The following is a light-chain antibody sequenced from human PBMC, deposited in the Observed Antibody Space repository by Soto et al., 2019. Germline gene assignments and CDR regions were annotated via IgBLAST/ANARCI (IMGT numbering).Light chain of an antibody. J-gene: IGKJ5*01. CDR1: RSVSSY. V-gene: IGKV3-20*01. CDR2: GAS. Sequence: EIVLTQSPATLSLSPWESATLSCRATRSVSSYLAWYQQKPGQAPRLLIYGASSRATGIPDRFSGSGSGTDFTLTISRLEPEDFAVYYCQQYGSSPTITFGQGTRLEIK. CDR3: QQYGSSPTIT.